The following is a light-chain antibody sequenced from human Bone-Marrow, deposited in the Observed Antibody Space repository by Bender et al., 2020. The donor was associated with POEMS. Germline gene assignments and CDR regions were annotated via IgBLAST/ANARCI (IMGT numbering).Light chain of an antibody. V-gene: IGLV2-23*01. CDR2: EGN. J-gene: IGLJ2*01. CDR3: CSYVGSSTLL. CDR1: SSDVGNYNF. Sequence: QSALTQPRSVSGSPGQSVAISCTGTSSDVGNYNFVSWYRQHPGKAPKLMIYEGNKRPSGISNRFSGSKSGNTASLTISGLQAEDEADYYCCSYVGSSTLLFGGGTKLTVL.